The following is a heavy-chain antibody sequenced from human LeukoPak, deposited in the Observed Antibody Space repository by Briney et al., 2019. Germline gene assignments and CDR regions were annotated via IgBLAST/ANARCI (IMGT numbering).Heavy chain of an antibody. CDR1: GGSISSGGYY. D-gene: IGHD6-6*01. CDR3: ARDSGVGYSSSSGANYYYYGMDV. CDR2: IYYSGST. Sequence: SQTLSLTCTVSGGSISSGGYYWSWIRQHPGKGLEWIGYIYYSGSTYYNPSLKSRVTISVDTSKNQFSLKLSSVTAADTAVYYCARDSGVGYSSSSGANYYYYGMDVWGQGTTVTVSS. J-gene: IGHJ6*02. V-gene: IGHV4-31*03.